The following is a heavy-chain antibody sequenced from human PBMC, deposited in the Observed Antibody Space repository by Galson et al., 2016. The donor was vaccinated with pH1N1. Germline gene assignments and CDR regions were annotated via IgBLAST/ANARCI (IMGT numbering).Heavy chain of an antibody. J-gene: IGHJ4*02. Sequence: SVKVSCKASGYTFTNYGITWARQAPGQGLEWMAWMSAYNGNTNYAQKFQGRVTMATDTSTNTAYMELRNLTSDDTAVYYCARHVRISLWLPDFWGQGTLVTVSS. V-gene: IGHV1-18*01. CDR2: MSAYNGNT. CDR1: GYTFTNYG. CDR3: ARHVRISLWLPDF. D-gene: IGHD5-18*01.